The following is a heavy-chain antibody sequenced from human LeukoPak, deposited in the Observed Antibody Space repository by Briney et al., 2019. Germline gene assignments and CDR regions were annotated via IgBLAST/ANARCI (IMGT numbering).Heavy chain of an antibody. D-gene: IGHD6-13*01. CDR1: GGSFSGYY. J-gene: IGHJ4*02. CDR3: ASRPSAYSSSWYSDY. Sequence: PSETLSLTCAVYGGSFSGYYWSRIRQPPGKGLEWIGEINHSGSTNYSPSLKSRVTISVDTSKNQFSLKLSSVTAADTAVYYCASRPSAYSSSWYSDYWGQGTLVTVSS. CDR2: INHSGST. V-gene: IGHV4-34*01.